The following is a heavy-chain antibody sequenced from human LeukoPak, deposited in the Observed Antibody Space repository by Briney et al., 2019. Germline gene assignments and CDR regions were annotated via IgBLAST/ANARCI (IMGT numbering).Heavy chain of an antibody. D-gene: IGHD6-6*01. CDR2: ISPNSGGT. CDR3: AKRGSYSSSFTSTFDY. V-gene: IGHV1-2*02. Sequence: ASVTVSCKASGYTFTDYYIHWVRQAPGQGLEWMGWISPNSGGTNYAQKFQGRVTMTRDTSISTAYMELSRLRSDDTAVYYCAKRGSYSSSFTSTFDYWGQGTLVTVSS. CDR1: GYTFTDYY. J-gene: IGHJ4*02.